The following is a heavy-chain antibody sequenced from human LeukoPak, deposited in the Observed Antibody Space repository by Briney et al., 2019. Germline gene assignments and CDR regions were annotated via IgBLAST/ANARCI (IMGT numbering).Heavy chain of an antibody. D-gene: IGHD5-18*01. Sequence: GGSLRLSCAASGFSFSRYRMSWVRQAPGKGLEWVSAISGSGGSTYYADSVKGRFTISRDNSKNTLYLQMNSLRAEDTAVYYCAKDAAMVTRGLFDYWGQGTLVTVSS. CDR2: ISGSGGST. CDR3: AKDAAMVTRGLFDY. J-gene: IGHJ4*02. V-gene: IGHV3-23*01. CDR1: GFSFSRYR.